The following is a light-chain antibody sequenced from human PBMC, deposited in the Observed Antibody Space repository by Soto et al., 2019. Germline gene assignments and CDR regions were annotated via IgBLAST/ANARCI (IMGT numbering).Light chain of an antibody. CDR1: QSVRSN. CDR3: QQYNIWPYT. CDR2: GAS. V-gene: IGKV3-15*01. Sequence: EIVMTQSPATLSVSPGEGATLSCRASQSVRSNLAWYRQKPGQAPSLLIYGASTRASGIPAKFSASGSGTEFALTISSLQSEDFAVYYCQQYNIWPYTFGQGTRLEIK. J-gene: IGKJ2*01.